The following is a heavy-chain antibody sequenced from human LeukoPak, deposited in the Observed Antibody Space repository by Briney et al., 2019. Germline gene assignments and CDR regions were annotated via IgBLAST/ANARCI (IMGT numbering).Heavy chain of an antibody. CDR2: INPSGGST. CDR3: ATTAPGDYSNYLAAYYYYYMGV. J-gene: IGHJ6*03. V-gene: IGHV1-46*01. CDR1: GYTFTSYY. D-gene: IGHD4-11*01. Sequence: ASVKVSCKASGYTFTSYYMHWVRQAPGQGLEWMGIINPSGGSTSYAQKFQGRVTMTRDTSTSTVYMELSSLRSEDTAVYYCATTAPGDYSNYLAAYYYYYMGVWGKGTTVTVSS.